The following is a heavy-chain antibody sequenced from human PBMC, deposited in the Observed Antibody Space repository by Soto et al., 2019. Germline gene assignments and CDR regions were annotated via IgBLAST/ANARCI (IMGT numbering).Heavy chain of an antibody. V-gene: IGHV4-31*03. CDR1: GGSISSGGYY. Sequence: SETLSLTCTVSGGSISSGGYYWSWIRQHPGKGLERIGYIYYSGSTYYNPSLKSRVTISVDTSKNQFSLKLSSVTAADTAVYYCARKLLRRYGMDVWGQGTTVTV. CDR3: ARKLLRRYGMDV. J-gene: IGHJ6*02. CDR2: IYYSGST. D-gene: IGHD2-21*01.